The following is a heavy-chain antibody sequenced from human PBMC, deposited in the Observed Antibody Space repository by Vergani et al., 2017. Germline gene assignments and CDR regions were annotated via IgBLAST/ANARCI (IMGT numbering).Heavy chain of an antibody. Sequence: QVQLQELGPGLVQPSQTLSPPCTVSGTSINNDFYYWHWIRQPAGTGLEWIGRIYVSGITDYNSSLQSRVSMSVDTSKNQFSLTLTSVTAADTAVYYCARDNEQLRPRAFGLWPQGTMVTVSS. D-gene: IGHD4-23*01. J-gene: IGHJ3*01. CDR2: IYVSGIT. V-gene: IGHV4-61*02. CDR1: GTSINNDFYY. CDR3: ARDNEQLRPRAFGL.